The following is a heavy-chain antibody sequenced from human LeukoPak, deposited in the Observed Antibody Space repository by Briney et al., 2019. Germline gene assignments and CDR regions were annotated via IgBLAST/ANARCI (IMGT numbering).Heavy chain of an antibody. CDR2: IYHSGST. V-gene: IGHV4-38-2*02. CDR3: ARYGRGALPFDY. CDR1: GYSISSGYY. J-gene: IGHJ4*02. D-gene: IGHD2-15*01. Sequence: PSETLSLTCTVSGYSISSGYYWAWIRQPPGKGLEWIGSIYHSGSTNYNPSLKSRVTISVDTSKNQFSLKLSSVTAADTAVYYCARYGRGALPFDYWGQGTLVTVSS.